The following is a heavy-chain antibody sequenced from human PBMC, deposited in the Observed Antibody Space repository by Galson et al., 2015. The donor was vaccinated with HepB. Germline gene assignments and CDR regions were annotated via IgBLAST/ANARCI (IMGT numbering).Heavy chain of an antibody. CDR3: ARDLQVERSAFDV. CDR1: GFMFGSHS. V-gene: IGHV3-21*06. Sequence: SLRLSCAASGFMFGSHSMNWVRQAPGKGLEWVSSISYSGAYIFYTDSVKGRFTTSRDNADNLLHLQMNSLRAEDTAVYYCARDLQVERSAFDVWGQGAMVTVSS. J-gene: IGHJ3*01. D-gene: IGHD1-1*01. CDR2: ISYSGAYI.